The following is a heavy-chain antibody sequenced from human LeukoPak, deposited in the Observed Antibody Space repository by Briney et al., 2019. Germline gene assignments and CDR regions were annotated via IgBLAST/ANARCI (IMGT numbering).Heavy chain of an antibody. V-gene: IGHV4-34*01. CDR3: ARVWTSIVYNWFDP. Sequence: SETLSLTCAVYGGSFSGYYWSWIRQPPGKGLEWIGEINHSGSTNYNPSLESRVTISVDTSKNQFSLKLSSVTAADTAVYYCARVWTSIVYNWFDPWGQGTLVTVSS. CDR1: GGSFSGYY. D-gene: IGHD6-6*01. CDR2: INHSGST. J-gene: IGHJ5*02.